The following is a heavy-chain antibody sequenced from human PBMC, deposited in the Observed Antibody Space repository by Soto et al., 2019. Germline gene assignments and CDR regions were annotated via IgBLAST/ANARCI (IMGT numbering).Heavy chain of an antibody. D-gene: IGHD2-2*01. CDR1: GYSFTKYW. V-gene: IGHV5-51*01. CDR3: ASSYCSSTSCYANYYYGMDV. J-gene: IGHJ6*02. Sequence: PGESLKISCKGSGYSFTKYWIGWVRQMPGKGLEWMAIIYPDESDTRYSPSFQGQVTISADKSISTAYLQWSSLKASDTAMYYCASSYCSSTSCYANYYYGMDVWGQGTTVTVSS. CDR2: IYPDESDT.